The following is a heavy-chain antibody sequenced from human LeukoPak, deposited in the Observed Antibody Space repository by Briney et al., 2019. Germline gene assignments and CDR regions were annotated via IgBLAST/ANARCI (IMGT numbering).Heavy chain of an antibody. CDR2: INHSGST. J-gene: IGHJ6*02. Sequence: PSETLSLTCAVYGGSFSGYYWSWIRQPPGKGLEWMGEINHSGSTNYNPSLKSRVTISVDTSKNQFSLKLSSVTAADTAVYYCARAIAAAGTDYYYGMDVWGQGATVTVSS. V-gene: IGHV4-34*01. CDR3: ARAIAAAGTDYYYGMDV. D-gene: IGHD6-13*01. CDR1: GGSFSGYY.